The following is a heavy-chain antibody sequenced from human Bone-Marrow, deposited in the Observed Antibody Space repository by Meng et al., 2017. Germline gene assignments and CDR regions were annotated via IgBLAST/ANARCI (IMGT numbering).Heavy chain of an antibody. J-gene: IGHJ6*02. CDR3: ARVKQEREGRHYQLLLESDYYYYGMDV. Sequence: ASVKVSCKASGYTFTSYAMHWVRQAPGQRLEWMGWINAGNGNTKYSQKFQGRVTITRDTSASTAYMELSSLRSEDTAVYYCARVKQEREGRHYQLLLESDYYYYGMDVWGQGTTVTVSS. D-gene: IGHD2-2*01. V-gene: IGHV1-3*01. CDR1: GYTFTSYA. CDR2: INAGNGNT.